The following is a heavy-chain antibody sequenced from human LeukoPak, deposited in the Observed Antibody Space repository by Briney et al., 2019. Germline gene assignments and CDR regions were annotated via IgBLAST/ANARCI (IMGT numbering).Heavy chain of an antibody. CDR3: ARGRGYSYGYRSNYYYMDV. CDR1: GYSISSGYY. CDR2: INHSGST. D-gene: IGHD5-18*01. J-gene: IGHJ6*03. V-gene: IGHV4-38-2*02. Sequence: SETLSLTCTVSGYSISSGYYWGWIRQTPGKGLEWIGEINHSGSTNYNPSLKSRVTISVDTSKNQFSLKLSSVTAADTAVYYCARGRGYSYGYRSNYYYMDVWGKGTTVTVSS.